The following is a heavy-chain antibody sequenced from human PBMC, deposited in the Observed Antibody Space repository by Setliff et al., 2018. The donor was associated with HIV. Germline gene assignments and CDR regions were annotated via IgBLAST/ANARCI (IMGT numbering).Heavy chain of an antibody. V-gene: IGHV2-70*11. D-gene: IGHD6-13*01. CDR1: GFSLSTIGMC. J-gene: IGHJ4*02. Sequence: VSGPTLVNPTQTLTLTCTFSGFSLSTIGMCVSWIRQPPGKALEWLARVNWDDDKYYRRSLKSRLTIATGTSKNQVVLTMTNVDPLETATYFCARSSTAGTSPFDFWGRGTLVTVSS. CDR3: ARSSTAGTSPFDF. CDR2: VNWDDDK.